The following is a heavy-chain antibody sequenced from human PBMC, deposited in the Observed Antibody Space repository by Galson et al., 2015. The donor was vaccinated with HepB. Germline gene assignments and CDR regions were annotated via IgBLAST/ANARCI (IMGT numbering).Heavy chain of an antibody. Sequence: SLRLSCAASGFPFSDYGMHWVRQAPGKGLEWLAVIWDDGSQKFHEDSVEGRFTISRDNSKNMLFLQMDSLRVDDTAGYFCVRDSGLYGLDVWGQGTRVTVSS. J-gene: IGHJ6*02. CDR1: GFPFSDYG. CDR3: VRDSGLYGLDV. CDR2: IWDDGSQK. V-gene: IGHV3-33*01. D-gene: IGHD6-19*01.